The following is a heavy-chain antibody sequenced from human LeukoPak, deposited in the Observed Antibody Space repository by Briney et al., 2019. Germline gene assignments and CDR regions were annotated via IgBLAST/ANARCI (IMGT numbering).Heavy chain of an antibody. CDR3: AKTHGPSCSGGSCLDYYYYMDV. CDR2: ISGSGGST. CDR1: GFTFSSYA. Sequence: GGSLRLSCAASGFTFSSYAMSWVRQAPGEGLEWVSAISGSGGSTYYADSVKGRFTISRDNSKNTLYLQMNSLRAEDTAVYYCAKTHGPSCSGGSCLDYYYYMDVWGKGTTVTVSS. V-gene: IGHV3-23*01. D-gene: IGHD2-15*01. J-gene: IGHJ6*03.